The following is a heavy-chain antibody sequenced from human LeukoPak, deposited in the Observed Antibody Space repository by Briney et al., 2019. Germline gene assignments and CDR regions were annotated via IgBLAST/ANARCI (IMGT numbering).Heavy chain of an antibody. V-gene: IGHV1-69*04. J-gene: IGHJ4*02. D-gene: IGHD5-18*01. CDR3: ARFIQRGYSYDSFDY. CDR2: IIPILGVA. CDR1: GGTFSSYA. Sequence: GSSVKVSCKASGGTFSSYAISWVRQAPGQGLEWMGRIIPILGVANYAQKFQGRVTITADKSTNTAYMELSSLRSEDTAVYYCARFIQRGYSYDSFDYWGQGTLVTVSS.